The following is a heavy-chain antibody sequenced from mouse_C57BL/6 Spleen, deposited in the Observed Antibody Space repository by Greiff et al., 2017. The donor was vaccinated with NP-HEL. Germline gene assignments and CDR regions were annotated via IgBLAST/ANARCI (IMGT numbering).Heavy chain of an antibody. J-gene: IGHJ3*01. D-gene: IGHD3-2*02. V-gene: IGHV1-64*01. CDR2: IHPNSGST. CDR3: ALDSSGPAWFAY. CDR1: GYTFTSYW. Sequence: VQLQQPGAELVKPGASVKLSCKASGYTFTSYWMHWVKQRPGQGLEWIGMIHPNSGSTNYNEKFKSKATLTVDKSSSTAYMQLSSLTSEDSAVYYCALDSSGPAWFAYWGQGTLVTVSA.